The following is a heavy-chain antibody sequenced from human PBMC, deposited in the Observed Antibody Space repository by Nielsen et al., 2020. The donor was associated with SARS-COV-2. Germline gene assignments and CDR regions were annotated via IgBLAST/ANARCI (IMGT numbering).Heavy chain of an antibody. Sequence: GESLKISCAASGFTFSSYAMSWVRQAPGKGLEWVSAISGSGGSTYYADSVKGWFTISRDNSKNTLYLQMNSLRAEDTAVYYCATRIAVAGKGLHSFDYWGQGTLVTVSS. CDR2: ISGSGGST. CDR3: ATRIAVAGKGLHSFDY. D-gene: IGHD6-19*01. J-gene: IGHJ4*02. CDR1: GFTFSSYA. V-gene: IGHV3-23*01.